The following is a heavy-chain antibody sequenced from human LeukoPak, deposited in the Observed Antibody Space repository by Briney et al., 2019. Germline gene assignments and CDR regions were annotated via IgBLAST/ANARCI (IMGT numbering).Heavy chain of an antibody. J-gene: IGHJ4*02. Sequence: GGSLRLSCAASGFTFDDYAMHWVRQAPGNSLEWVSGISWNSGSIGYADSVKGRFTISRDNAKNSLYLQMNSLRAEDTALYYCAKDSIEIGYYFDSSGYDYWGQGTLVTVSS. CDR2: ISWNSGSI. D-gene: IGHD3-22*01. CDR1: GFTFDDYA. CDR3: AKDSIEIGYYFDSSGYDY. V-gene: IGHV3-9*01.